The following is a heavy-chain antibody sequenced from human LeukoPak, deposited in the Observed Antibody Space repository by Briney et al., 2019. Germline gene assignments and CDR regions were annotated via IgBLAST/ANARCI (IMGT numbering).Heavy chain of an antibody. CDR3: ARGNLGGDY. CDR1: GFTFSNYN. CDR2: ISTGSSTI. Sequence: GGSLRLSCAASGFTFSNYNMKWVRQAPGKGLEWLSYISTGSSTIYYADSVKGRFTISRGNAKNSLYLQMNSLRDEDTAVYYCARGNLGGDYWGQGTLVTVSS. D-gene: IGHD7-27*01. J-gene: IGHJ4*02. V-gene: IGHV3-48*02.